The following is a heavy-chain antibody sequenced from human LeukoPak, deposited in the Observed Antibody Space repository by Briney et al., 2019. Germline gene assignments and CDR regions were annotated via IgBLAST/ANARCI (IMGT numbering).Heavy chain of an antibody. J-gene: IGHJ4*02. D-gene: IGHD4-17*01. CDR1: GFTFSCYG. CDR3: STTVTTLFSY. Sequence: PGGSLRLSCAASGFTFSCYGMHWVRQAPGKGLEWVAVISYDGSNKYYADSVKGRFTISRDNSKNTLYLQMNSLRAEDTAVYYCSTTVTTLFSYWGQGTLVTVSS. V-gene: IGHV3-30*03. CDR2: ISYDGSNK.